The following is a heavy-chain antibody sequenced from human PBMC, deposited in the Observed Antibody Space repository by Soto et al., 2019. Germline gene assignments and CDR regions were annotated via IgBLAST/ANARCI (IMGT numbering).Heavy chain of an antibody. Sequence: PSETLSLTCTVSGGSISSYYWRWIRQPPGKGLEWMGYIYYSGSTNYNPSLKSRVTISVDTSKNQFSLKLSSVTAADTAVYYCARARDCSSTSCYTGINWFDPWGQGTLVTVSS. J-gene: IGHJ5*02. CDR3: ARARDCSSTSCYTGINWFDP. V-gene: IGHV4-59*08. D-gene: IGHD2-2*02. CDR1: GGSISSYY. CDR2: IYYSGST.